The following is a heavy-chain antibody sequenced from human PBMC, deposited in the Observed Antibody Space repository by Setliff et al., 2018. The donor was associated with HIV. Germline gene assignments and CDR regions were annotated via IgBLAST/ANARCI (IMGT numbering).Heavy chain of an antibody. CDR3: AREHCSGGSCNGFDI. J-gene: IGHJ3*02. CDR2: IYIGGTT. V-gene: IGHV4-4*09. Sequence: KSSETLSLTCTVSGGSISTSYWNWIRQPPGKGLEWIAYIYIGGTTNYNPSLKSRVTISLDTSRNQFSLKLGSVTAADTAMYYCAREHCSGGSCNGFDIWGQGTMVTVSS. CDR1: GGSISTSY. D-gene: IGHD2-15*01.